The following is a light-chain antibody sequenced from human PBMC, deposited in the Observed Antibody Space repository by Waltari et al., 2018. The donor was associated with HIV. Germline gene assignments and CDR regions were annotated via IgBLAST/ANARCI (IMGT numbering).Light chain of an antibody. Sequence: QSALTPPPSASGSPGQSVALSCPGTSRDVGGYNLVPWYQQHPGKAPKLMIYEVTKRPSGVPDRFSGSKSGNTASLTVSGLQAEDEADYYCSSYAGSNNVLFGGGTKLTVL. CDR1: SRDVGGYNL. V-gene: IGLV2-8*01. CDR3: SSYAGSNNVL. CDR2: EVT. J-gene: IGLJ2*01.